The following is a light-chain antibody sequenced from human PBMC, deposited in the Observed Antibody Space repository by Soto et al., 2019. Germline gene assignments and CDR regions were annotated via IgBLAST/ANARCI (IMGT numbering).Light chain of an antibody. J-gene: IGKJ1*01. CDR2: GVS. CDR1: QRVSSSY. Sequence: EIVLTQSPGTLSLSPGERATLSCRASQRVSSSYLAWYQQKPGQAPRLLIYGVSTRAPGIPDRFRGSGSGTDFTLTITRLEPEDFAVYYCHQYGSSPRTFGQGTKVELK. V-gene: IGKV3-20*01. CDR3: HQYGSSPRT.